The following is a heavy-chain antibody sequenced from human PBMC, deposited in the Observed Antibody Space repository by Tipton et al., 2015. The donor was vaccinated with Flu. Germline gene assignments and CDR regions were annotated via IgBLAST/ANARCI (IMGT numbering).Heavy chain of an antibody. CDR2: ISDSGKT. CDR1: GGAISSYY. J-gene: IGHJ4*02. D-gene: IGHD3-9*01. Sequence: TLSLTCTVSGGAISSYYWHWIRQPSGKGLEWIGSISDSGKTKYNPSLQSRVTMSIDTSKSQFSLNLRSVTAADTAVYYCVGRGLLTRLTYWGQGMLGTVSS. CDR3: VGRGLLTRLTY. V-gene: IGHV4-59*08.